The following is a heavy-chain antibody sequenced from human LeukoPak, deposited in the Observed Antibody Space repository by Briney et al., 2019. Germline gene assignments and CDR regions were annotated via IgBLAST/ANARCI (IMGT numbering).Heavy chain of an antibody. J-gene: IGHJ4*02. CDR1: GYTFTSYD. Sequence: ASVKVSCKASGYTFTSYDFNWVRQATGQRPEWMGWMSPNSGDTGYAQKFQDRVTMTRNTSISTAYMELSSLRSDDTAVYYCAREYDSSGYYPDYWGQGTLVTVSS. CDR3: AREYDSSGYYPDY. D-gene: IGHD3-22*01. CDR2: MSPNSGDT. V-gene: IGHV1-8*01.